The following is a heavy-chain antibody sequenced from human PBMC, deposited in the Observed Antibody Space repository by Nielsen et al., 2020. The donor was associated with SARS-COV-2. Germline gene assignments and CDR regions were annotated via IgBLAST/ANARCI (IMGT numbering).Heavy chain of an antibody. J-gene: IGHJ6*02. CDR2: IKQDGSEK. V-gene: IGHV3-7*03. D-gene: IGHD1-7*01. CDR3: AREQGRSGNYEVHYYGMDV. CDR1: GFTFNNFG. Sequence: GESLKISFAASGFTFNNFGFYWVRQAPGKGLEWVANIKQDGSEKYYVDSVKGRFTISRDNAKNSLYLQMNSLRAEDTAVYYCAREQGRSGNYEVHYYGMDVWGQGTTVTVSS.